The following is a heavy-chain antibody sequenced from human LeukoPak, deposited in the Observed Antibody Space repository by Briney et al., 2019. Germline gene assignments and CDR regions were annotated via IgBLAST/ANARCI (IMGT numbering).Heavy chain of an antibody. J-gene: IGHJ4*02. D-gene: IGHD3-22*01. CDR1: GFTFSSYA. Sequence: QSGGSLRLPCAASGFTFSSYAMSWVRQAPGKGLEWVSAISGSGGSTYYADSVKGRFTISRDNSKNTLYLQMNSLRAEDTAVYYCAKASAMIVVVSKHFDYWGQGTLVTVSS. CDR3: AKASAMIVVVSKHFDY. CDR2: ISGSGGST. V-gene: IGHV3-23*01.